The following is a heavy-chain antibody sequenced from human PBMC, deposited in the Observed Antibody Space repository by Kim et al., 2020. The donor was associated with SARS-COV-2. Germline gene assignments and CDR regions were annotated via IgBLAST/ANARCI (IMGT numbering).Heavy chain of an antibody. V-gene: IGHV3-23*01. CDR2: GST. Sequence: GSTYYADSVNGRFTISRDNSKNTLYLQMNSLRAEDTAVYYCAIAVAGPDYWGQGTLVTVSS. J-gene: IGHJ4*02. D-gene: IGHD6-19*01. CDR3: AIAVAGPDY.